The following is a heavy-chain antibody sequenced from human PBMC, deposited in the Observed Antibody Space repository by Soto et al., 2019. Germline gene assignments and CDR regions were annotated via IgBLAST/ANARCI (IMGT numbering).Heavy chain of an antibody. D-gene: IGHD1-26*01. CDR2: IYDSGSP. CDR1: GGSISVYY. V-gene: IGHV4-59*01. J-gene: IGHJ4*02. CDR3: ARGVGSSPPRY. Sequence: QVQLQESGPGQVKPSETLSLKCTISGGSISVYYWSWIRQPPGQALEWIGYIYDSGSPYYNTSLRSRVIISADTSKNQISLELTSATAADTAVDYCARGVGSSPPRYWGRGTLVTVS.